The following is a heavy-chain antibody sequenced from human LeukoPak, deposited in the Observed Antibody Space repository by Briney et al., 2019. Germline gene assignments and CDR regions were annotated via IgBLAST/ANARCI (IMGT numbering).Heavy chain of an antibody. D-gene: IGHD3-22*01. J-gene: IGHJ4*02. Sequence: GGSLRLSCAASGFTVSSNYMSWVRQAPGKGLEWVSVIYSGGSTYYADSVKGRFTISRDNSKNTLYLQMNSLRAEDTAVYYCARLGRYYYDSSGYYSFDYWGQGTLVTVSS. CDR2: IYSGGST. CDR1: GFTVSSNY. CDR3: ARLGRYYYDSSGYYSFDY. V-gene: IGHV3-66*04.